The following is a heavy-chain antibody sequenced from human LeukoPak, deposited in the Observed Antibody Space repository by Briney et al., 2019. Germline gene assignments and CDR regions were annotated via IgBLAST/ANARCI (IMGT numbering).Heavy chain of an antibody. CDR2: ISSSSSYI. CDR3: ARESYYDSSGH. D-gene: IGHD3-22*01. J-gene: IGHJ4*02. V-gene: IGHV3-21*01. Sequence: PGGSLRLSCAASGFTFSSYSMNWVRQAPGKGLEWVSSISSSSSYINYADSVKGRFTISRDNAKNSLYLQMNSLRAEDTAVYYCARESYYDSSGHWGQGTLVTVSS. CDR1: GFTFSSYS.